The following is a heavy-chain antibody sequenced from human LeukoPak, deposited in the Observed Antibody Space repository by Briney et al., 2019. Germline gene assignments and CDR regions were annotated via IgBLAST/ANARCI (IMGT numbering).Heavy chain of an antibody. V-gene: IGHV4-4*09. CDR3: ARQSRYCSSTSCYNEGFDP. J-gene: IGHJ5*02. CDR1: GGSISSYY. CDR2: IYTSGST. Sequence: KPSETLSLTCTVSGGSISSYYWSWIRQPPGKGQEWIGYIYTSGSTNYNPSLKSRVTISVDTSKNQFSLKLSSVTAADTAVYYCARQSRYCSSTSCYNEGFDPWGQGTLVTVSS. D-gene: IGHD2-2*02.